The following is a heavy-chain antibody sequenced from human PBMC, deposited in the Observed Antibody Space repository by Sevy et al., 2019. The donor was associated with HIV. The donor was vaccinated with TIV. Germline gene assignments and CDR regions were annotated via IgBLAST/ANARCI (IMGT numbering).Heavy chain of an antibody. CDR2: INPNSGGT. V-gene: IGHV1-2*02. Sequence: ASVKVSCKASGCTFTGYYMHWVRQAPGQGLEWMGWINPNSGGTNYAQKFQGRVTMTRDTSISTAYMELSRLRSDDTAVYYCARDATYNWNYERFAFDIWGQGTMVTVSS. CDR3: ARDATYNWNYERFAFDI. CDR1: GCTFTGYY. J-gene: IGHJ3*02. D-gene: IGHD1-1*01.